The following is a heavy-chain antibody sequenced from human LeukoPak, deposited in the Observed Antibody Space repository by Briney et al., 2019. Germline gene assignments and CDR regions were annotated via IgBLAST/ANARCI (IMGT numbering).Heavy chain of an antibody. D-gene: IGHD6-19*01. CDR2: ISSSGTTI. CDR1: GFTFSNYE. Sequence: GGSLRLSCAASGFTFSNYEVNWVRQAPGKGLEWVSYISSSGTTIYYADSVKGRFTISRDTAKNSLYLQMSSLRADDTAVYYCARVSRAVAGTGSFDYWGQGTLVTVSS. V-gene: IGHV3-48*03. J-gene: IGHJ4*02. CDR3: ARVSRAVAGTGSFDY.